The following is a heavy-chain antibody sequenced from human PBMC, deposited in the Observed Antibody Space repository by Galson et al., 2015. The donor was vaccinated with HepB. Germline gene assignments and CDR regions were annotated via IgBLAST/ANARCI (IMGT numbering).Heavy chain of an antibody. CDR3: ARGWDTDVTSNFDS. J-gene: IGHJ4*02. V-gene: IGHV3-7*03. D-gene: IGHD5-18*01. CDR1: GFTYNNYW. CDR2: IKQDGSEK. Sequence: SLRLSCAVSGFTYNNYWMSWVRQAPGRGLEWVANIKQDGSEKYYVDSVEGRFTVSRDNAKKTQYLDMNALSVEDTAVYYCARGWDTDVTSNFDSWGQGALVTVSS.